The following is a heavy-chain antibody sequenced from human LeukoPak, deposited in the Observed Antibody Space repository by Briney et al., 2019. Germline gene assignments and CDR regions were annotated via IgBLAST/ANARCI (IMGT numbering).Heavy chain of an antibody. CDR1: GGSISSGSYY. V-gene: IGHV4-61*02. J-gene: IGHJ4*02. CDR2: SYTSVST. CDR3: ARDNSIFGVGFDY. D-gene: IGHD3-3*01. Sequence: SQTLSLTCTVSGGSISSGSYYWSWIRQPAGKGLEWIGRSYTSVSTNYNPSLNSRVTRSVDTSKNQFSLKLSSVTAADTAVYYCARDNSIFGVGFDYWGQGTLVTVSS.